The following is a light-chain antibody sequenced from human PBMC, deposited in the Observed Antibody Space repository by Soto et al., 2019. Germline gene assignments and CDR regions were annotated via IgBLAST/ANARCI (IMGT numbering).Light chain of an antibody. CDR2: DVS. CDR1: SSDVGGYNS. J-gene: IGLJ3*02. Sequence: QSVLTQPASVSGSPGQSITISCTGTSSDVGGYNSVSWYQQHPDKAPQLKIFDVSNRPSGISDRFSGSKSGNTASLTISGLQAEDEADYYCSSYTSTNTLMFGGGTQLTVL. CDR3: SSYTSTNTLM. V-gene: IGLV2-14*03.